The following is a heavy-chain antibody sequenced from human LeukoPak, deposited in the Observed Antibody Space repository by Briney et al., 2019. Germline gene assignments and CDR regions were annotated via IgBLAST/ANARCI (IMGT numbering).Heavy chain of an antibody. CDR2: IYSGGST. CDR3: ARGKWQQPTLFDY. CDR1: GFTVSSNY. D-gene: IGHD6-13*01. V-gene: IGHV3-53*01. Sequence: GGSLRLSCAASGFTVSSNYMSWVRQAPGKGLEWVSVIYSGGSTYYADSVKGRFTISRGNAKNSLYLQMNSLRAEDTAVYYCARGKWQQPTLFDYWGQGTLVTVSS. J-gene: IGHJ4*02.